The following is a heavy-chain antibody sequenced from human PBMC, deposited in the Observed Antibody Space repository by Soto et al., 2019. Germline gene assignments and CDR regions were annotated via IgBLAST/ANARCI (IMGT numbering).Heavy chain of an antibody. CDR2: ISAYNGTT. Sequence: QVQLVQSGAEVKKPGASLKVSCKASGYTFTSYGISWVRQAPGQGLEWMGWISAYNGTTNYAQKLQGRVTMTTDTSTGRAYMEVRSLRSDGTAVYYCARVVGDATGWFDPWGQGSLVAVS. V-gene: IGHV1-18*01. CDR1: GYTFTSYG. D-gene: IGHD2-15*01. CDR3: ARVVGDATGWFDP. J-gene: IGHJ5*02.